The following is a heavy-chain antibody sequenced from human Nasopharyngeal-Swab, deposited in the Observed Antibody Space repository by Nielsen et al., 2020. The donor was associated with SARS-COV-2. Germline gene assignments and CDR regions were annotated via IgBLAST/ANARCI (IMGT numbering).Heavy chain of an antibody. V-gene: IGHV3-21*01. J-gene: IGHJ6*02. CDR1: GFTFSSYS. D-gene: IGHD3-3*01. Sequence: GESLKISCAASGFTFSSYSMNWVRQAPGKGLEWVSSISSSSSYIYYADSVKGRFTISRDNAKNSLCLQMNSLRAEDTAVYYCARGVEVGVPYYYYGMDVWGQGTTVTVSS. CDR2: ISSSSSYI. CDR3: ARGVEVGVPYYYYGMDV.